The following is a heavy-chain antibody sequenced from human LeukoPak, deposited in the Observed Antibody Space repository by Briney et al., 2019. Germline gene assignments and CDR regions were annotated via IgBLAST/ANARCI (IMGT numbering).Heavy chain of an antibody. D-gene: IGHD3-22*01. CDR1: GFSFSNYA. J-gene: IGHJ4*02. CDR3: ARRGYSDSSGYDY. Sequence: GGSLRLSCAASGFSFSNYAMNWVRQAPGKGLEWVSSINGRSTDIYYADSVKGRFTISRDNAKNSLHLQMNSLRAEDTAIYYCARRGYSDSSGYDYWGQGTLVTVSS. V-gene: IGHV3-21*01. CDR2: INGRSTDI.